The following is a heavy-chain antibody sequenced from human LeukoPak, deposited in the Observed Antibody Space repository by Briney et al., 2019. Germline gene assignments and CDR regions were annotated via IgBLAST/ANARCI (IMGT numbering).Heavy chain of an antibody. D-gene: IGHD6-13*01. Sequence: PSETLSLTCAVYGGSFSGYYWSWIRQPPGKGLEWIGEINHSGSTNYNPSLKSRVTISVDTSKNQFSLKLSSVTAADTAVYYCARGIGGYSSSWCVRSYYYYHMDVWGKGTTVTVSS. J-gene: IGHJ6*03. CDR3: ARGIGGYSSSWCVRSYYYYHMDV. CDR2: INHSGST. V-gene: IGHV4-34*01. CDR1: GGSFSGYY.